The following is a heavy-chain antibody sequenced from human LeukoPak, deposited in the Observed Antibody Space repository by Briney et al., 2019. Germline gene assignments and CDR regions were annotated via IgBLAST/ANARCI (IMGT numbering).Heavy chain of an antibody. Sequence: SETLSLTCAVYGGSFSGYYWSWIRQPPGKGLEWIGEINHSGSTNYNPSLKSRVTISVDTSKNQFSLKLSSATAADTAVYYCARGRVGTRPIYYWGQGTLVTVSS. CDR1: GGSFSGYY. D-gene: IGHD2-2*01. J-gene: IGHJ4*02. CDR3: ARGRVGTRPIYY. V-gene: IGHV4-34*01. CDR2: INHSGST.